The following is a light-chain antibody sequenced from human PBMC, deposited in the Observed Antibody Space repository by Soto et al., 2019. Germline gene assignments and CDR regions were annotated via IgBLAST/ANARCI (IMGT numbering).Light chain of an antibody. V-gene: IGKV3-20*01. CDR1: QSVGSY. CDR2: DAS. CDR3: QYYGSPSWT. Sequence: EMVLIQSPATLSLSPGERATLSCRASQSVGSYLAWYQHKPGQAPRLLISDASSRATGIPDKFSGSGSGTDFTLTISRLEPDDFAEYYCQYYGSPSWTFGQGTKV. J-gene: IGKJ1*01.